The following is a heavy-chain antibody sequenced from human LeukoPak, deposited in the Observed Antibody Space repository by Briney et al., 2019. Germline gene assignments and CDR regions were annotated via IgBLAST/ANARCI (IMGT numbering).Heavy chain of an antibody. CDR2: IDPNSGGT. J-gene: IGHJ4*02. D-gene: IGHD6-19*01. Sequence: ASVQVSFKASGYTFTGYYMHWVRQAPGQGLEWMGWIDPNSGGTAYAQKFQGRVTMTRDTSISTVYMELSRLRSDDTAVYYCTNVYNSGWYFDYWGQGTLVTVSS. CDR1: GYTFTGYY. V-gene: IGHV1-2*02. CDR3: TNVYNSGWYFDY.